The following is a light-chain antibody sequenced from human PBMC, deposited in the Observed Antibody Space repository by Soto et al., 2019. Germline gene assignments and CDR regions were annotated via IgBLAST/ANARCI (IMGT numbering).Light chain of an antibody. CDR1: NSNIGATS. J-gene: IGLJ2*01. CDR3: AAWDDILNGPA. Sequence: QSVLTQPPSASGTPGQRVTISCSGDNSNIGATSVNWYQQFPGTAPRLLIYFNDQRPSGVPDRFSASKSGTSASLAISGLQYEDGADYYCAAWDDILNGPALGGGPTVTVL. V-gene: IGLV1-44*01. CDR2: FND.